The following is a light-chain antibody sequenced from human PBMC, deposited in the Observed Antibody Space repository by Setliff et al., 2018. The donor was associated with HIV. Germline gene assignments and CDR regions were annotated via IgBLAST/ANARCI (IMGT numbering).Light chain of an antibody. Sequence: QSALTQPASVSGSPGQSITTACTGTSSDVGAYNYVSWYQQHPGKAPKLMIYEVSKRPSGVPDRFSGSKSGNVASLTISGLQAEDEADYYCCSNTGSNTFVFGTGTKVTVL. V-gene: IGLV2-14*01. CDR2: EVS. CDR1: SSDVGAYNY. CDR3: CSNTGSNTFV. J-gene: IGLJ1*01.